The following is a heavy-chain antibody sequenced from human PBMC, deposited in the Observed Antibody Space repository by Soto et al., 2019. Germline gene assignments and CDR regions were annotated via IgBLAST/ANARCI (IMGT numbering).Heavy chain of an antibody. CDR1: GGSLSSYY. D-gene: IGHD6-25*01. J-gene: IGHJ5*02. CDR2: VYFSGNT. V-gene: IGHV4-59*01. Sequence: SETLSLTCTVSGGSLSSYYWTWIRQSPGKGLEWIGYVYFSGNTNYNPSLKSRVTISIDTSKNQFSLRLASVTAADTAFYYCGSVRPSGYVLSWGQGTLVTVS. CDR3: GSVRPSGYVLS.